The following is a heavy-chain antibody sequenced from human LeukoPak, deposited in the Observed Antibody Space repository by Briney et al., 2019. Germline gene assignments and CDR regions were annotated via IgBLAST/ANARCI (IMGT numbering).Heavy chain of an antibody. CDR1: GCSISSSSYY. Sequence: SETLSLTCTVSGCSISSSSYYWGWIRQPPGKGLEWIGSIYYSGSTYYNPSLKSRVTISVDTSKNQFSLKLSSVTAADTAVYYCARQGGYSGYEVSDYWGQGTLVTVSS. CDR3: ARQGGYSGYEVSDY. J-gene: IGHJ4*02. D-gene: IGHD5-12*01. CDR2: IYYSGST. V-gene: IGHV4-39*01.